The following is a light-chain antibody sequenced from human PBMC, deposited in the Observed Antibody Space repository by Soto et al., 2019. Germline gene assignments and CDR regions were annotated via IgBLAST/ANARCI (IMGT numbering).Light chain of an antibody. J-gene: IGKJ2*01. CDR1: QSVSSN. CDR2: GAS. Sequence: EILMTQSPATLSVSPGERVTLSCRASQSVSSNLAWYQHKPGQAPTLLIYGASTRATGIPASFSGSGSGTEFTLTISSLQSEDFAVYYCHQYNNWPFTFGQGTRLEIK. V-gene: IGKV3-15*01. CDR3: HQYNNWPFT.